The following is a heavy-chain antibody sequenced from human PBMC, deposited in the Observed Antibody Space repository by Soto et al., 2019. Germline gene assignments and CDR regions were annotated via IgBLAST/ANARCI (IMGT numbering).Heavy chain of an antibody. Sequence: QITLKESGPTLMKPTQTLTLTCTFSGFSLTTDGVGVDWIRQPPGKALEWLGLIYWNDEKRYRPSLQSRLTITKDTSRNQVVLTMTNMDPVDTATYYCAHRTTVTSGINWGQGTLVTVSS. CDR1: GFSLTTDGVG. CDR3: AHRTTVTSGIN. CDR2: IYWNDEK. D-gene: IGHD4-4*01. J-gene: IGHJ4*02. V-gene: IGHV2-5*01.